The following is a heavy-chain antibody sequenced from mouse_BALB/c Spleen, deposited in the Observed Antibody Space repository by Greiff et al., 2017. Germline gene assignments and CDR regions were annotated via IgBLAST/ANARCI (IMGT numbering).Heavy chain of an antibody. CDR2: ISSGSSTI. D-gene: IGHD1-1*01. J-gene: IGHJ4*01. CDR3: ARSVTTVVSYYAMDY. Sequence: EVMLVESGGGLVKPGGSLKLSCAASGFTFSSYAMSWVRQTPEKRLEWVASISSGSSTIYYADTVKGRFTISRDNPKNTLFLQMTSLRSEDTAMYYCARSVTTVVSYYAMDYWGQGTSVTVSS. V-gene: IGHV5-17*02. CDR1: GFTFSSYA.